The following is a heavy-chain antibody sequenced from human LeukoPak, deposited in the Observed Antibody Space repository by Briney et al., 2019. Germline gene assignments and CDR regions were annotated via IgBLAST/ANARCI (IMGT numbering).Heavy chain of an antibody. J-gene: IGHJ4*02. V-gene: IGHV1-18*01. D-gene: IGHD3-10*01. Sequence: GASVKVSCKATGYTFIIHGISWVRQAPGQGLEWMGWISPYNGNTNYAQNLQGRVTMTTDTSTSTVYMELRSLRSDDTAVYYCARFTMVRGVITYYFDYWGQGTLVTVSS. CDR2: ISPYNGNT. CDR3: ARFTMVRGVITYYFDY. CDR1: GYTFIIHG.